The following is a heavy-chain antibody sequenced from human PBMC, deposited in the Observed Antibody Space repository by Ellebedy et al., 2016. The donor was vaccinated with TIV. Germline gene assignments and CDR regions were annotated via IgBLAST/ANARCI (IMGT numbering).Heavy chain of an antibody. V-gene: IGHV3-53*01. D-gene: IGHD3-22*01. CDR1: GFTVTSNY. J-gene: IGHJ4*02. CDR2: IYAGGNT. Sequence: GESLKISCAASGFTVTSNYMTWVRQAPGKGLEWVSIIYAGGNTKYAESVEGRFTISRDNSENTLYVQRNSLRVDDTAVYNCARIPYYHSSGWVTYCDYWGQGTLVTVSS. CDR3: ARIPYYHSSGWVTYCDY.